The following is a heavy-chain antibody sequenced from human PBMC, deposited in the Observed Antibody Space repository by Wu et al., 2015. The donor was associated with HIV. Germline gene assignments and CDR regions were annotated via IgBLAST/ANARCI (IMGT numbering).Heavy chain of an antibody. V-gene: IGHV1-69-2*01. CDR3: ATSLEVSGFDY. CDR1: GYSFTAHY. Sequence: VQLVQSGAEVTKPGASVRVSCQTSGYSFTAHYIHWVRQAPGKGLKWMGFVDPENGQTMYAEKFRRRVTITADRSTDTAYMELTRLTPEDTAIYYCATSLEVSGFDYWGQGSLVTVSS. J-gene: IGHJ4*02. CDR2: VDPENGQT. D-gene: IGHD3-16*01.